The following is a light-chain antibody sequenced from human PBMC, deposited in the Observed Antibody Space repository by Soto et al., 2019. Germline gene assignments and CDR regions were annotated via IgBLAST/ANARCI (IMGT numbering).Light chain of an antibody. CDR2: AAS. J-gene: IGKJ4*01. Sequence: DIQMTQSPSSLSASIGDRVTITCRAGQSISNYLNWYQQKPGKAPNLLIYAASRLESGVPSRFSGSGSGTDFTLTISSLQPEDFATYYRQESDAFPYTFGGGTKVDIK. CDR3: QESDAFPYT. V-gene: IGKV1-39*01. CDR1: QSISNY.